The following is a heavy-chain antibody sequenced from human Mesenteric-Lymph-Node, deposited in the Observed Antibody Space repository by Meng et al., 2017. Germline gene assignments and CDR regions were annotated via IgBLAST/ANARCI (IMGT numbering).Heavy chain of an antibody. V-gene: IGHV4-39*07. CDR3: ARRARAHYDSSGYYAWYFDL. D-gene: IGHD3-22*01. CDR1: GGSISSSSYY. CDR2: IYYSGST. Sequence: SETLSLTCTVSGGSISSSSYYWGWIRQPPGKGLEWIGSIYYSGSTYYNPSLKSRVTISVDTSKNQFSLKLSSVTAADTAVYYCARRARAHYDSSGYYAWYFDLWGRGTLVTVSS. J-gene: IGHJ2*01.